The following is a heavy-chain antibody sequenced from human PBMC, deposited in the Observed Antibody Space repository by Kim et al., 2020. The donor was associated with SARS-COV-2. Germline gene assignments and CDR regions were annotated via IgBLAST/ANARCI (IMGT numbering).Heavy chain of an antibody. CDR3: TRVLTHLHCSSTSCYGLGFDY. Sequence: GGSLRLSCTASGFTFGDYAMSWVRQAPGKGLEWVGFIRSQAYGGTTEYAASVKGRFTISRDDSKSIAYLQMNSLKTEDTAVYYCTRVLTHLHCSSTSCYGLGFDYWGQGTLVTVSS. D-gene: IGHD2-2*01. CDR2: IRSQAYGGTT. V-gene: IGHV3-49*04. J-gene: IGHJ4*02. CDR1: GFTFGDYA.